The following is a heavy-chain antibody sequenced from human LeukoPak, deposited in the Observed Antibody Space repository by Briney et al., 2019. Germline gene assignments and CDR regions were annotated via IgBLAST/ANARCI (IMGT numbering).Heavy chain of an antibody. J-gene: IGHJ3*01. CDR2: ISSSSSTM. V-gene: IGHV3-48*01. Sequence: TGGSLRLSCAASGFTFSSYSMNWVRQAPGKGLEWVSYISSSSSTMYYADSVKGRFTISRDNAKNSMYLQMNSLRAEDTAVYYCARDGSGLGYCSSPNCRGAFDVWGQGTMVTVSS. CDR1: GFTFSSYS. CDR3: ARDGSGLGYCSSPNCRGAFDV. D-gene: IGHD2-2*01.